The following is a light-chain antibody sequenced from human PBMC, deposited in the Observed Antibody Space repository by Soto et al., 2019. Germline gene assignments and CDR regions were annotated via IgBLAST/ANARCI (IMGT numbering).Light chain of an antibody. CDR2: EVS. CDR1: SSDVGGYNY. J-gene: IGLJ1*01. V-gene: IGLV2-8*01. CDR3: SSYAGSNTSV. Sequence: QSALTQPPSASGSPGQSVTISCTGTSSDVGGYNYVSWYQQHPGKAPKLMIYEVSKRPSGVPDRFSGSKSGNTASLTVSGLQPEDEADYYCSSYAGSNTSVFGNGTKVTVL.